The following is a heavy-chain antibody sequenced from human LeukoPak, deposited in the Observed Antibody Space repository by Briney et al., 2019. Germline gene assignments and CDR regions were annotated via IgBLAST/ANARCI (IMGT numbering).Heavy chain of an antibody. J-gene: IGHJ3*01. Sequence: GGSLRLSCAASGFTFSSYGMHWVRQAPGKGLEWVAFIRYDGSNKYYADSVKGRFTISRDNSKNTLYLQMNSLRAEDTAVYYCARVDSGHDYGPSWGQGTTVTVSS. CDR1: GFTFSSYG. D-gene: IGHD5-12*01. CDR3: ARVDSGHDYGPS. CDR2: IRYDGSNK. V-gene: IGHV3-30*02.